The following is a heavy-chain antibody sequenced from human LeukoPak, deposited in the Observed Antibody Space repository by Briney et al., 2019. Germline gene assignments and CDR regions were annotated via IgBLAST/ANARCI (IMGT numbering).Heavy chain of an antibody. CDR1: GFTFSSYS. Sequence: PGGSLRLSCAASGFTFSSYSMNWVRQAPGKGLGRVSSISSSSSYIYYADSVKGRFTISRDNAKNSLYLQMNSLRAEDTAVYYCAREEDYYYYMDVWGKGTTVTVSS. CDR2: ISSSSSYI. V-gene: IGHV3-21*01. J-gene: IGHJ6*03. CDR3: AREEDYYYYMDV.